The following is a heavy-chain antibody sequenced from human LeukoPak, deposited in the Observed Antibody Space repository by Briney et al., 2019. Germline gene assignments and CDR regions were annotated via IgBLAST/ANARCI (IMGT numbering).Heavy chain of an antibody. CDR3: ARHSDVIGAI. CDR2: IYPRDSDT. J-gene: IGHJ4*02. CDR1: GYTFTHQW. Sequence: PGESIKISCKASGYTFTHQWIGWVRQKSGSGLEWMGIIYPRDSDTRYSPSFQGHVSISADTSINTAYLEWSRLEASDTAIYYCARHSDVIGAIWGQGTLVTVSS. V-gene: IGHV5-51*01. D-gene: IGHD3-10*01.